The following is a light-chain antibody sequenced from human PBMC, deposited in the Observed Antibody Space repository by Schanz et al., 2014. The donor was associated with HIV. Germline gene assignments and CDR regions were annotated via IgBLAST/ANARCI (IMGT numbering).Light chain of an antibody. J-gene: IGKJ4*01. CDR2: RAA. V-gene: IGKV3-20*01. CDR3: QQYGGSPFT. CDR1: QIFLFNY. Sequence: EIVLAQSPGTLSLSPGETGTLSCRASQIFLFNYLAWFQQKPGQAPRLIIYRAANRATGIPDRFSGSGSGTDFTLTCSVRVPDDFAVYYCQQYGGSPFTIDGGTKGEIK.